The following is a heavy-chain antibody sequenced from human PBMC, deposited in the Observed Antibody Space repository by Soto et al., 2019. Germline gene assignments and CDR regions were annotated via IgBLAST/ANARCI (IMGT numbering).Heavy chain of an antibody. V-gene: IGHV2-5*02. CDR2: IYWDDDK. CDR1: GFSLTTSGVG. D-gene: IGHD3-3*01. J-gene: IGHJ4*02. Sequence: QITLNESGPTQGKPRQTLTLTGTFSGFSLTTSGVGVGWIRQSPGKAPEWLALIYWDDDKRNSPSLKNRLNITKDPATTLVVLTITALDPADTATYYCANRVLRTVFALVTSTAIYFDFWGQGTPGADS. CDR3: ANRVLRTVFALVTSTAIYFDF.